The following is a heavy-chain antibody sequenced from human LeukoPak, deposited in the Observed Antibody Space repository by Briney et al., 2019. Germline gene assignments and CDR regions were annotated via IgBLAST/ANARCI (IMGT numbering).Heavy chain of an antibody. CDR3: AKLVERSGSWNSAQYIAAAGFDY. D-gene: IGHD6-13*01. Sequence: PGGSLRLSCAASGFTFSSYAMSWVRQAPGKGLEWVSAISGSGGSTYYADSVKGRFTISRDNSKNTLYLQMNSLRAEDTAVYYCAKLVERSGSWNSAQYIAAAGFDYWGQGTLVTVSS. CDR2: ISGSGGST. J-gene: IGHJ4*02. CDR1: GFTFSSYA. V-gene: IGHV3-23*01.